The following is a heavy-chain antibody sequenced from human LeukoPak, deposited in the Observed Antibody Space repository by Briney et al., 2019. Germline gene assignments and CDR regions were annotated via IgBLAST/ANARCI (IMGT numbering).Heavy chain of an antibody. CDR1: GFTFSSYA. J-gene: IGHJ4*02. D-gene: IGHD6-19*01. Sequence: GGSLRLSCTAIGFTFSSYAMNWVRQAPGKGLEWVAVIWYDGSKIHYAESVKGRFTISRDNSKNTLYLQMNSLRAEDTAVYYCASSSGGSMGVFDYWGQGTLVTVSS. CDR3: ASSSGGSMGVFDY. V-gene: IGHV3-33*08. CDR2: IWYDGSKI.